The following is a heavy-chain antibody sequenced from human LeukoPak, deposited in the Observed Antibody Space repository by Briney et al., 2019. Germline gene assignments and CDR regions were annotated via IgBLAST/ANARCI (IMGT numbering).Heavy chain of an antibody. CDR2: IYSGGRT. Sequence: PGGSLRLSCAASGFTVSSNYMSWVRQAPGKGLEWVSVIYSGGRTNYADSVRGRFTISRDNSKNTLYLQMTSLRAEDTAVYYCASLMVLTSVTRGFDYWGQGALVTVSS. V-gene: IGHV3-66*01. CDR3: ASLMVLTSVTRGFDY. D-gene: IGHD4-17*01. CDR1: GFTVSSNY. J-gene: IGHJ4*02.